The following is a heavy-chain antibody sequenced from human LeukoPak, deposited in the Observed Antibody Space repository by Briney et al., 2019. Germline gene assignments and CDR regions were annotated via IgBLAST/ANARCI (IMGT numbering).Heavy chain of an antibody. Sequence: SVKVSCKASGGTFSSYAISWVRQAPGQGLEWMGGIIPIFGTANYAQKFQGRVTITADESTSTAYMELSSLRSEDTAVYYCARATYYYDSSGYYYEVFDYWGQGTLVTISS. CDR1: GGTFSSYA. J-gene: IGHJ4*02. CDR2: IIPIFGTA. CDR3: ARATYYYDSSGYYYEVFDY. V-gene: IGHV1-69*13. D-gene: IGHD3-22*01.